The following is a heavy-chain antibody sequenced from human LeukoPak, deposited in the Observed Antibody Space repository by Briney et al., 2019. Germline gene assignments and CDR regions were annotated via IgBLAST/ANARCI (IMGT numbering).Heavy chain of an antibody. CDR1: GGSISSYY. J-gene: IGHJ5*02. CDR3: ARDLRAAAGTSWFDP. V-gene: IGHV4-59*01. Sequence: SETLSLTCTVSGGSISSYYWSWIRQPPGKGLEWIGYIYYSGGTNYNPSLKSRVTISVDTSKNQFSLKLSSVTAADTAVYYCARDLRAAAGTSWFDPWGQGTLVTVSS. CDR2: IYYSGGT. D-gene: IGHD6-13*01.